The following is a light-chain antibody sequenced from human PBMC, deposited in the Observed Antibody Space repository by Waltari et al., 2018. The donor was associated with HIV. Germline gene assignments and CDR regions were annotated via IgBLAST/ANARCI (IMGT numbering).Light chain of an antibody. CDR1: SSDVGRYNL. J-gene: IGLJ3*02. CDR2: EVS. Sequence: QSALTQPASVSGSPGQSITISCTGTSSDVGRYNLVSWYQQHPGKAPKLMIYEVSKRPSGVSNRFSGSKSGNTASLTISGLQAEDEADYYCCSYAGSSTPWVFGGGTKLTVL. V-gene: IGLV2-23*02. CDR3: CSYAGSSTPWV.